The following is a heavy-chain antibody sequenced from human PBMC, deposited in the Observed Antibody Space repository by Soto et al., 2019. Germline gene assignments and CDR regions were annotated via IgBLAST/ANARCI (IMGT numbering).Heavy chain of an antibody. J-gene: IGHJ6*03. CDR2: ISWNRGTI. CDR1: GFNFDEYA. CDR3: AKGYCSSAKCYTYSYMDV. D-gene: IGHD2-2*01. V-gene: IGHV3-9*01. Sequence: EVVLVESGGGLVPPGRSLRLSCAASGFNFDEYAMHWVRQGPGKGLEWVSGISWNRGTIVYADSVKGRFTISRDNAKNFLYLEMNSLGDEDTALYYCAKGYCSSAKCYTYSYMDVWGKGTTVTVSS.